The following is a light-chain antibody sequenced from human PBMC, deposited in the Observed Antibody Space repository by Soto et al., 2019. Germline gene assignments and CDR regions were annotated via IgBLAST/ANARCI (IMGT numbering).Light chain of an antibody. CDR1: QGISSW. Sequence: DIQMTQSPSSVSASVGDRVTMTCRASQGISSWLVWYQQKPGKAPKLLIYAASSLQSGVPSRFRGSGSGTDFTLTISGLQPEDIATYYCQQANSFPWTFGQGTNVEIK. J-gene: IGKJ1*01. CDR3: QQANSFPWT. V-gene: IGKV1-12*01. CDR2: AAS.